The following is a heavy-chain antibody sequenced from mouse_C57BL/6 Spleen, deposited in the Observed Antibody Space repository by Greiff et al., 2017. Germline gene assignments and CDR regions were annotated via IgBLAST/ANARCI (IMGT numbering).Heavy chain of an antibody. CDR3: ERSGITTVVAPDFDY. CDR1: GYAFSSFW. V-gene: IGHV1-82*01. CDR2: IYPGDGDT. J-gene: IGHJ2*01. Sequence: QVPLQQSGPELVKPGASVKISCKASGYAFSSFWLNWVKQRPGRGLEWIGRIYPGDGDTNYNGTFKGKATLAADKSSSTAYMQRSSLTSEDYAVYYCERSGITTVVAPDFDYRDRSTTLTDSS. D-gene: IGHD1-1*01.